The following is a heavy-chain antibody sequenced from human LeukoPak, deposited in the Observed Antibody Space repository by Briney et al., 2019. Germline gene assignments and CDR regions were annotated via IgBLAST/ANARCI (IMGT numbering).Heavy chain of an antibody. CDR1: GFTLSNAW. Sequence: GGSLRLSCAASGFTLSNAWISWVRHPQGEGLEWAGRTKSKTDGGTTDYAAPVKGRFTISRDDSKNTLCLQMNSLKTEDTAVYYCTTGGGMDVWGQGTTVTVSS. CDR3: TTGGGMDV. J-gene: IGHJ6*02. V-gene: IGHV3-15*01. CDR2: TKSKTDGGTT.